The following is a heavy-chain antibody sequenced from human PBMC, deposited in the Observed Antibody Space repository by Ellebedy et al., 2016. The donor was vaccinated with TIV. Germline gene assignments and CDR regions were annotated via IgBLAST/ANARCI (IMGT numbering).Heavy chain of an antibody. J-gene: IGHJ4*02. CDR2: INYSGST. CDR1: GGSISSGDYY. CDR3: ARKAWFGESTAYYFDS. D-gene: IGHD3-10*01. Sequence: GSLRLTXTVSGGSISSGDYYWGWIRQPPGKGLEWIGSINYSGSTYNNPSLKSRVTMSVDTSKNQFSLRVSSVTAADTAVYYCARKAWFGESTAYYFDSWGQGTLVTVSS. V-gene: IGHV4-39*07.